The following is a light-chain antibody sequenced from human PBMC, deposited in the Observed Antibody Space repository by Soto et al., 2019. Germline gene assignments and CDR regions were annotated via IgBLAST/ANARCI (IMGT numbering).Light chain of an antibody. CDR1: SSNIGNNL. CDR3: GTWDSSLSAGV. Sequence: QSVLTQPPSVSAAPGQKVTISCSGSSSNIGNNLVSWYQHLPGAAPKLLIYDNDKRPSGIPDRFSGSKSGTFATLGITGLQTGDEADYYCGTWDSSLSAGVLGGGTKVTVL. V-gene: IGLV1-51*01. J-gene: IGLJ2*01. CDR2: DND.